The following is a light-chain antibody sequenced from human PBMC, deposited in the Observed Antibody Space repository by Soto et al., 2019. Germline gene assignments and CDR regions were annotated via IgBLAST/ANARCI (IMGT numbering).Light chain of an antibody. CDR1: QSVSSSH. Sequence: ELVLTQSPGTLSLSPWERATLSCRASQSVSSSHLGWYQQQTGQAPRLLIYGASSRATGIPDRFSGSGSGTDFTLTISRLEPEDFAVYYCQQFGAAPHTFGQGTKLEIK. J-gene: IGKJ2*01. CDR2: GAS. CDR3: QQFGAAPHT. V-gene: IGKV3-20*01.